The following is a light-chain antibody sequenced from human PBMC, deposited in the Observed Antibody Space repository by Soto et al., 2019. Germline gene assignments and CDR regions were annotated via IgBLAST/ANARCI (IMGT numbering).Light chain of an antibody. J-gene: IGLJ3*02. Sequence: QSALTQPPSASGSPGQSVTISCTGTSSDVGGYNYVSWYQQYPGRASKLMIYEVTKRPSGVPDRFFGSKSGNTASLTASGFKAEYEADCYCSRCSASNNFYVVFGGGTQLAVL. V-gene: IGLV2-8*01. CDR3: SRCSASNNFYVV. CDR1: SSDVGGYNY. CDR2: EVT.